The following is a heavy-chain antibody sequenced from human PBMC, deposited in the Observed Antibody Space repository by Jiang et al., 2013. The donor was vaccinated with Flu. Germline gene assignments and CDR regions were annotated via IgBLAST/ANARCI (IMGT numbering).Heavy chain of an antibody. D-gene: IGHD4-23*01. CDR1: GGSISSSSYY. CDR3: ARRPTVVTLGGYYFDY. CDR2: IYYSGST. J-gene: IGHJ4*02. V-gene: IGHV4-39*01. Sequence: GPGLVKPSETLSLTCTVSGGSISSSSYYWGWIRQPPGKGLEWIGSIYYSGSTYYNPSLKSRVTISVDTSKNQFSLKLSSVTAADTAVYYCARRPTVVTLGGYYFDYWGQGTLVTVSS.